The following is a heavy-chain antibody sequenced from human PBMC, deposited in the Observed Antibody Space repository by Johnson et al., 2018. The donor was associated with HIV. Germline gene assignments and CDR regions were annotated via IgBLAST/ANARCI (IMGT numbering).Heavy chain of an antibody. CDR2: ISSSGSTI. V-gene: IGHV3-11*01. Sequence: QVQLVESGGGVIRPGGSLRLSCAASGFTSSDYYMSWIRQAPGKGLEWVSYISSSGSTIYYADSVKGRFTISRYNAKNSLYLQMNSLRAEDTDVYYCAKAYSSSWYPVGMDDAFDIWGQGTMVTVSS. D-gene: IGHD6-13*01. CDR3: AKAYSSSWYPVGMDDAFDI. CDR1: GFTSSDYY. J-gene: IGHJ3*02.